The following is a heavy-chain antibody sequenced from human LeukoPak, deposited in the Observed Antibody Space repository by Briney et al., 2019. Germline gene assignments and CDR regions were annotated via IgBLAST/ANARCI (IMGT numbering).Heavy chain of an antibody. CDR1: GYNFTTYW. V-gene: IGHV5-51*01. CDR3: ARHLYYMDV. J-gene: IGHJ6*03. Sequence: GESLKISCQGSGYNFTTYWIGWVRQMPGKGLEWMGIIYPGDSDTSYSPSFQGQVTISADKSFSTAYLQWSSLKASDTAVYYCARHLYYMDVWGKGTTVTVSS. CDR2: IYPGDSDT.